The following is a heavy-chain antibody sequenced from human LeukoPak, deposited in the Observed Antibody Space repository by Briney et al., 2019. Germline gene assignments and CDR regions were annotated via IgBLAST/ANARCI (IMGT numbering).Heavy chain of an antibody. CDR1: GFTFSSYS. Sequence: PGGSLRLSCAASGFTFSSYSMNWVRQAPGKGLEWVSYIGISSSTIYYADSVKGRFTISRDNAKNSLYLQMSSLRDEDTAVYYCARDDLTNGYNGNFWGQGTLVTVSS. CDR3: ARDDLTNGYNGNF. D-gene: IGHD5-12*01. V-gene: IGHV3-48*02. J-gene: IGHJ4*02. CDR2: IGISSSTI.